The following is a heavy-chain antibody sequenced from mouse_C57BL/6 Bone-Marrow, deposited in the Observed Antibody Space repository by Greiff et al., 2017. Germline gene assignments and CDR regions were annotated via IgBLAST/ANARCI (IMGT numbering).Heavy chain of an antibody. J-gene: IGHJ2*01. CDR2: FYPGSGSI. CDR3: ARHVPCYDYDGYYLDW. Sequence: VQLQQSGAELVKPGASVKLSCKASGYTFTEYTIHWVKQRSGQGLEWIGWFYPGSGSIKYNEKFKDKATLTADKSSRTVYMELSRLTSEDSAVYLCARHVPCYDYDGYYLDWWGEGATRTV. V-gene: IGHV1-62-2*01. D-gene: IGHD2-4*01. CDR1: GYTFTEYT.